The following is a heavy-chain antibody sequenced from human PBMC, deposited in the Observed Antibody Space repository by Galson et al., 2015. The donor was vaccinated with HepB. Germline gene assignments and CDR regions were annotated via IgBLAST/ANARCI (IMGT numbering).Heavy chain of an antibody. CDR2: ISSSRSYI. CDR1: GFTFSSYS. J-gene: IGHJ4*02. Sequence: SLRLSCAASGFTFSSYSMNWVRQAPGKGLEWVSSISSSRSYIYYADSVKGRFTISRDNAENSLYLQMNSLRAEDTAVYYCARGPLMGDGGGRIDYWGQGTLVTVSS. CDR3: ARGPLMGDGGGRIDY. D-gene: IGHD3-16*01. V-gene: IGHV3-21*01.